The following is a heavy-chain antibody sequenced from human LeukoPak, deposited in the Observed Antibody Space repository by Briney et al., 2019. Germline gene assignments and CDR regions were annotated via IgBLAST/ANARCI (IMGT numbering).Heavy chain of an antibody. Sequence: SETLSLTCADYGGSFSGYYWSWIRQPPGKGLEWIGEINHSGSTNYNPSLKSRVTISVDTSKNQFSLKLSSVTAADTAVYYCASARSSLYYFDYWGQGTLVTVSS. J-gene: IGHJ4*02. D-gene: IGHD6-6*01. CDR2: INHSGST. CDR1: GGSFSGYY. V-gene: IGHV4-34*01. CDR3: ASARSSLYYFDY.